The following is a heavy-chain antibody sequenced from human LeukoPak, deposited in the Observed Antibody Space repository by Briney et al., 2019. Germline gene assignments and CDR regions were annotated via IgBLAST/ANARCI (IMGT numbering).Heavy chain of an antibody. CDR3: ARQGIVPAATLLAY. V-gene: IGHV4-39*01. D-gene: IGHD2-2*01. Sequence: KPSETLSLTRTVSGGSISSSSYYWGWIRQPPGKGLEWNGSIGSIYHSWSTYYNPSLKNRVTISLDTPKNQFSLRLSSVTATDTAVYYCARQGIVPAATLLAYWGQGILVTVSS. CDR2: IYHSWST. CDR1: GGSISSSSYY. J-gene: IGHJ4*02.